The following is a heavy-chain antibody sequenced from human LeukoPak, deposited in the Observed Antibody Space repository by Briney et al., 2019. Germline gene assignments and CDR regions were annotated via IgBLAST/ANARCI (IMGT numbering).Heavy chain of an antibody. CDR2: MNPNSGNT. CDR1: GYTFTSYD. Sequence: ASVKVSCKASGYTFTSYDINWVRQATGQGLEWMGWMNPNSGNTGYAQKFQGRVTITADKSTSTAYMELSSLRSEDTAVYYCARDRGYSSSYRYYYYGMDVWGQGTTVTVSS. D-gene: IGHD6-6*01. CDR3: ARDRGYSSSYRYYYYGMDV. V-gene: IGHV1-8*01. J-gene: IGHJ6*02.